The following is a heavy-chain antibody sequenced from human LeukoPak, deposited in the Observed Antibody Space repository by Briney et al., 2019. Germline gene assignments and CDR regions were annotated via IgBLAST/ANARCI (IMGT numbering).Heavy chain of an antibody. CDR2: IQYSGST. CDR3: ARSQGFY. Sequence: PSETLSLTCSVSGGSMNSYDWGWIRQPPGKGLEWIGYIQYSGSTKYNPSLRSRVTISLDTPKSQFSLKLSSVTAADTAVYYCARSQGFYWGQGTLVSVSS. V-gene: IGHV4-59*01. CDR1: GGSMNSYD. J-gene: IGHJ4*02.